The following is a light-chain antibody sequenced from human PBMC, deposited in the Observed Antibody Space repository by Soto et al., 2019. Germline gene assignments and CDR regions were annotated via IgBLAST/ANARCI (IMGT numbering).Light chain of an antibody. J-gene: IGKJ3*01. Sequence: DIQMTQSPSSLSASVGDRVTITCRASQSISSYLNWYQQKPGKAPKLLIYAASSLQSGVPSRFSGSGSGTGFTLTINSLQPEDFATYYCQQSYSTPGVFTFGPGTKVDIK. V-gene: IGKV1-39*01. CDR1: QSISSY. CDR3: QQSYSTPGVFT. CDR2: AAS.